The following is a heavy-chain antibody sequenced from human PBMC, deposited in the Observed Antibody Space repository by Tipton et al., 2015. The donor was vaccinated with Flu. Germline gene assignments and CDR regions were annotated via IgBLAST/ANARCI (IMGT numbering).Heavy chain of an antibody. J-gene: IGHJ6*02. CDR3: ARVNRNYYAMDV. D-gene: IGHD1-14*01. V-gene: IGHV4-39*07. CDR2: IYHSGTT. Sequence: TLSLTCTVSGASVRNDSYYWGWVRRPPGKGLEWIGTIYHSGTTYYNPSLKSRLTISVDTSKNQFSLRLTSVTAADTAVYYCARVNRNYYAMDVWGQGTTVTVSS. CDR1: GASVRNDSYY.